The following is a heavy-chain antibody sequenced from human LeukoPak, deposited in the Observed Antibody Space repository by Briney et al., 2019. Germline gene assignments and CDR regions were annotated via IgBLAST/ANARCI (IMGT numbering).Heavy chain of an antibody. D-gene: IGHD2-15*01. V-gene: IGHV3-53*01. Sequence: GGSLRLSCAASGFTVSSNYMSWVRQAPGKGLEWVSVIYGGGSTYYADSVKGRFTISRDNSKNTLYLQMNSLRAEDTAVYYCASDGGYCSGGSCYSSYYYGMDVWGQGTTVTVSS. J-gene: IGHJ6*02. CDR3: ASDGGYCSGGSCYSSYYYGMDV. CDR2: IYGGGST. CDR1: GFTVSSNY.